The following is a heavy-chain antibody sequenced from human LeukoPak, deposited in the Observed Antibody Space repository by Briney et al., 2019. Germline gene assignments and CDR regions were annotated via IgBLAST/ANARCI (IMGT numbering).Heavy chain of an antibody. CDR2: MNPNSGNI. J-gene: IGHJ5*02. D-gene: IGHD6-13*01. V-gene: IGHV1-8*01. CDR3: ARGVRHEGYWFDP. Sequence: ASVKVSCKASGYTFTSHDIHWVRQAIGQGLEWMGWMNPNSGNIGYAQKFQGRITMTRENSITTAYMELSSLRSEDTAVYYCARGVRHEGYWFDPWGQGTLVTVSS. CDR1: GYTFTSHD.